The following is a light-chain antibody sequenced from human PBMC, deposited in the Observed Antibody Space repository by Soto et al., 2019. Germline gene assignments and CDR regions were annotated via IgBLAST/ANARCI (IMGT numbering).Light chain of an antibody. V-gene: IGKV1-5*01. CDR3: QQYNSYQWT. CDR1: QSISSS. J-gene: IGKJ1*01. Sequence: DIQMPQSPSTLSASLGPRVTITCRASQSISSSLAWYQQKPGKAPSLLIYDASNLESGVPSRFSGSGSGTEFTLTISSLQPDDFATYYCQQYNSYQWTFGQGTKVDIK. CDR2: DAS.